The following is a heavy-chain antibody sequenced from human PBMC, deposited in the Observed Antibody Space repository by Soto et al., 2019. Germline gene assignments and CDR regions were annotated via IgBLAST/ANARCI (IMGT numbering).Heavy chain of an antibody. V-gene: IGHV3-33*01. CDR3: ARDRRWLDAFDI. D-gene: IGHD6-19*01. Sequence: QVQLVESGGGVVQPGRSLRLSCAASGFTFSSYGMHWVRQAPGKGLEWVAVIWYDGSNKYYADSVKGRFTISRDNSKNTLYLQMNRLRAEDTAVYYCARDRRWLDAFDIWGQGTMVTVSS. CDR1: GFTFSSYG. CDR2: IWYDGSNK. J-gene: IGHJ3*02.